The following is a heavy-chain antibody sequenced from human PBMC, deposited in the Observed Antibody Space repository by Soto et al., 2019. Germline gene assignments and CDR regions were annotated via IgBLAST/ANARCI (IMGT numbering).Heavy chain of an antibody. CDR2: ISSSRENI. Sequence: VQLVESGGGVVSPGVSLRLSCVGSGLSFRDHSMNWVRQPPGKALQWISYISSSRENIYYADSVKGRFTVSRDNAKTTVFLQVNSLREDASAIYYCARLPNGSMLIGWAQVALVTAS. D-gene: IGHD1-26*01. V-gene: IGHV3-48*02. J-gene: IGHJ4*01. CDR1: GLSFRDHS. CDR3: ARLPNGSMLIG.